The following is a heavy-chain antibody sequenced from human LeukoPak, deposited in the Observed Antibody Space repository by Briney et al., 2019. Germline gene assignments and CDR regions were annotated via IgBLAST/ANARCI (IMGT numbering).Heavy chain of an antibody. D-gene: IGHD1-26*01. CDR3: ARRWNGGRSRPNYYFDY. J-gene: IGHJ4*02. V-gene: IGHV3-30*02. Sequence: PGGSLRLPCAASGFTFSSYGMHWVRQAPGKGLEWVAFIRYDGSNKYYADSVKGRFTISRDNAKNSLYLQMNSLRAEDTAVYYCARRWNGGRSRPNYYFDYWGQGTLVTVSS. CDR2: IRYDGSNK. CDR1: GFTFSSYG.